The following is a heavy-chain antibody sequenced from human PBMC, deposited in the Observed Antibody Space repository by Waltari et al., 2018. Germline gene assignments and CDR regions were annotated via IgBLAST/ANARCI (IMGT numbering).Heavy chain of an antibody. J-gene: IGHJ4*02. D-gene: IGHD3-22*01. CDR2: INPKNGDT. CDR3: LRDSSGSHFDY. Sequence: LVQSGAEVQKPGASVKVSCTASGYTFTGYAILWVRQAPGQGLEWMGRINPKNGDTHYAQKFQGRVAMTTDTSTNTAFMELHSLRSDDTAVYYCLRDSSGSHFDYWGQGTLVTVSS. V-gene: IGHV1-2*06. CDR1: GYTFTGYA.